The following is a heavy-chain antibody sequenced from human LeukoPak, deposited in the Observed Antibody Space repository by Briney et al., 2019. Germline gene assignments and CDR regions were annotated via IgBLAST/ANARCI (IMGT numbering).Heavy chain of an antibody. Sequence: SETLSLTCTVSGYSISSGYYWGWIRQPPGKGLEWIGSIYHSGSTYYNPSLKSRVTISVDTSKNQFSLKLSSVTAADTAVYYCARGVLRVSAHYGPGSYYNFDPWGQGTLVTVSS. V-gene: IGHV4-38-2*02. J-gene: IGHJ5*02. CDR3: ARGVLRVSAHYGPGSYYNFDP. D-gene: IGHD3-10*01. CDR1: GYSISSGYY. CDR2: IYHSGST.